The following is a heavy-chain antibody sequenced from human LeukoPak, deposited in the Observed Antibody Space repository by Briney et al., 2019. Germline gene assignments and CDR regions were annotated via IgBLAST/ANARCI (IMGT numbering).Heavy chain of an antibody. V-gene: IGHV3-23*01. D-gene: IGHD2-15*01. CDR1: GFTFNSYS. CDR3: VKGVSGAYSKYFQY. CDR2: ISGSGGST. J-gene: IGHJ1*01. Sequence: GGSLRLSCAASGFTFNSYSMSWVRQAPGEGLEWVSAISGSGGSTYYADSVRGQFSISRDNSKDTLYLQMSSLRAEDTAVYCCVKGVSGAYSKYFQYWGQGTLVTVSS.